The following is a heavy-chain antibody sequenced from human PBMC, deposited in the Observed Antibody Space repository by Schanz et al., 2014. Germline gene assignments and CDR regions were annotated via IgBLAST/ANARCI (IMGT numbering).Heavy chain of an antibody. CDR1: GFAFRSYA. CDR3: VRAEDYPSFLVYYYHRDV. V-gene: IGHV3-30-3*01. J-gene: IGHJ6*03. CDR2: ISHDGNNK. Sequence: QAQLVESGGGVVQPGRSLRLSCAASGFAFRSYAMHWVRQAPGKGLEWAALISHDGNNKHYVDSVEGRFTISRDNSKTMLLVEMSSLRAQDTAVYYCVRAEDYPSFLVYYYHRDVWGKGTSVTVSS. D-gene: IGHD3-16*01.